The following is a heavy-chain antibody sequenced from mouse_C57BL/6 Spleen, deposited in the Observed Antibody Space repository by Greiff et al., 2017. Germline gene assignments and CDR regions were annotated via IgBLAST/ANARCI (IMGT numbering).Heavy chain of an antibody. J-gene: IGHJ2*01. V-gene: IGHV5-6*01. CDR3: ARQGDGRNYFDY. CDR1: GFTFSSYG. D-gene: IGHD3-1*01. Sequence: EVMLVESGGDLVKPGGSLKLSCAASGFTFSSYGMSWVRQTPDKRLEWVATISSGGSYTYYPDSVKGRFTISRDNAKNTLYLQMSSLKSEDTAMYYCARQGDGRNYFDYWGQGTTLTVSS. CDR2: ISSGGSYT.